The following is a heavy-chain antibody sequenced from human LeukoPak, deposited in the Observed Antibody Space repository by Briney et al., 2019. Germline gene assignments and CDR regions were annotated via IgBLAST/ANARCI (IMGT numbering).Heavy chain of an antibody. V-gene: IGHV4-34*01. CDR3: ARQKIAVAGTCWFDP. Sequence: PSETLSLTCAVYGGSFSGYYWNWIRQPPGKGLEWIGEINHSGSTNYNPSLKSRVTISVDTSKNQFSLKLSSVTAADTAVYYCARQKIAVAGTCWFDPWGQGTLVTVSS. J-gene: IGHJ5*02. CDR1: GGSFSGYY. D-gene: IGHD6-19*01. CDR2: INHSGST.